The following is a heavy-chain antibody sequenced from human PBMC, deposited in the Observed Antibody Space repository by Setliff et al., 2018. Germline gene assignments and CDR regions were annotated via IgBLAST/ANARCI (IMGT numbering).Heavy chain of an antibody. CDR3: VREGVDSRSSTDYRYYMDV. J-gene: IGHJ6*03. Sequence: SVKVSCKASGGTFSSYGISWVRQAPGQGLEWMGGTIPIFGTTDYAQKFQGRVTIITDESTSTAFMQLSSLSSEDTAVYYCVREGVDSRSSTDYRYYMDVWGKGTTVTVSS. CDR1: GGTFSSYG. V-gene: IGHV1-69*05. CDR2: TIPIFGTT. D-gene: IGHD3-22*01.